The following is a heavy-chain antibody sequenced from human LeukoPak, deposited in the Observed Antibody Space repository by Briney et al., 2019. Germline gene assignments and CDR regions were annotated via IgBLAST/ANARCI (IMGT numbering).Heavy chain of an antibody. Sequence: NPGGSLRLSCVASGFTFSSYRMNWVRQAPGKGLEWVSSISSSSSYIYYADSVKGRFTISRDNAKNSLFLQMNSLRDEDTSVYYCARAVTVVTRGGLVFDYWGQGTLVTVSS. D-gene: IGHD2-21*02. V-gene: IGHV3-21*01. CDR2: ISSSSSYI. CDR3: ARAVTVVTRGGLVFDY. J-gene: IGHJ4*02. CDR1: GFTFSSYR.